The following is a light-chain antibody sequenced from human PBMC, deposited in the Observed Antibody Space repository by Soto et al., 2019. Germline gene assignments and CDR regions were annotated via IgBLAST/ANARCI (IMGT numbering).Light chain of an antibody. V-gene: IGKV1-39*01. Sequence: DIRVIQSPSSLSASVGDRVTITCRASLRISNYLNWYQQEPGKAPKLLIFGASTLQSGVPSRFSSTGSGTEFTLTISDLQPEDSATYYCQPSHSTPLPFGGGTNLEI. J-gene: IGKJ4*01. CDR3: QPSHSTPLP. CDR1: LRISNY. CDR2: GAS.